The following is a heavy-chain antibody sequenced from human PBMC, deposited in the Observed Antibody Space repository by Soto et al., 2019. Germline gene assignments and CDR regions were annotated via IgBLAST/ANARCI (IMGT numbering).Heavy chain of an antibody. CDR2: VYSTGSV. Sequence: SETLSLPRNVSGGAISMCGYHLVWILQHPEKGLDWIGHVYSTGSVFYKPSLETRVDIAMAKTKDCFSLQLTSVTASDTAIYYCDRNHNDSGDYTVFDVWGHRTLVPVSS. J-gene: IGHJ3*01. D-gene: IGHD4-17*01. CDR3: DRNHNDSGDYTVFDV. V-gene: IGHV4-31*03. CDR1: GGAISMCGYH.